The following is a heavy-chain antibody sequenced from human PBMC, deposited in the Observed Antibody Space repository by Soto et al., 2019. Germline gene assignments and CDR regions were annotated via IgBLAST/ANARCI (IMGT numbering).Heavy chain of an antibody. CDR2: VNDSGST. CDR1: GGSFTGNY. CDR3: ATDGATSYFGMDV. Sequence: SETLSLTCAVYGGSFTGNYRSWIRQPPGKGLEWIGEVNDSGSTNFNPSLKSRVTISVDTSKKQFTLKLTSVTAADTAVYYCATDGATSYFGMDVWGHGTTVTVSS. D-gene: IGHD2-8*01. J-gene: IGHJ6*02. V-gene: IGHV4-34*01.